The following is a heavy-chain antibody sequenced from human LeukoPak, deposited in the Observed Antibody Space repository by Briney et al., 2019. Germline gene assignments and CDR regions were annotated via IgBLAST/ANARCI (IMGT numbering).Heavy chain of an antibody. CDR3: ARDHDAYGPHDY. Sequence: QPGGSLRLSCAASGFTFSSYEMNWVRQAPGKGLEWVSYISSSGSTVYYADSVKGRFTTSRDNAKNSLYLQMNSLRAEDTAVYYCARDHDAYGPHDYWGQGTLVTVSS. J-gene: IGHJ4*02. CDR1: GFTFSSYE. D-gene: IGHD3-10*01. CDR2: ISSSGSTV. V-gene: IGHV3-48*03.